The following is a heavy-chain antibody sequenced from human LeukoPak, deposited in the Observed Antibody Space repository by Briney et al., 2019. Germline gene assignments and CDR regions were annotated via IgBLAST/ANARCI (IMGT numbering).Heavy chain of an antibody. D-gene: IGHD3-22*01. Sequence: GGSLRLSCAASGFTFSSYWMHWVRQAPGKGLEWVSGISWNSGSIGYADSVKGRLTISRDNAKNSLYLQMNSLRAEDTALYYCAKPFSSGYLDDAFDIWGQGTMVTVSS. CDR2: ISWNSGSI. J-gene: IGHJ3*02. V-gene: IGHV3-9*01. CDR3: AKPFSSGYLDDAFDI. CDR1: GFTFSSYW.